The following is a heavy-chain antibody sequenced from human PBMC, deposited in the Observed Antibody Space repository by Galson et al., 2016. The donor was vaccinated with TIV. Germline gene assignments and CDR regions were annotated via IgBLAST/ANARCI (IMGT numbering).Heavy chain of an antibody. CDR1: GGSISNNRYY. CDR2: IYYSGTT. V-gene: IGHV4-30-4*08. Sequence: TLSLTCTVSGGSISNNRYYWGWIRQPPGKGLEWIGYIYYSGTTNLNPSLRSRLDMSVDRSKNRFSLSLSSVTAADTAVYYCARDAGPYYHAVDIWGRGAMVTVSS. D-gene: IGHD3-22*01. J-gene: IGHJ3*02. CDR3: ARDAGPYYHAVDI.